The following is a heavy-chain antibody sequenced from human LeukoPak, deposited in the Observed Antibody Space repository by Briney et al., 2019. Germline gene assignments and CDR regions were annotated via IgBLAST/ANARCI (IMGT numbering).Heavy chain of an antibody. V-gene: IGHV1-2*02. CDR3: ARKSGYSGYDSDAFDI. CDR2: INPNSGGT. CDR1: GYTFTDYY. D-gene: IGHD5-12*01. Sequence: ASVKVSCKASGYTFTDYYMHWVRQAPGQGLEWMGWINPNSGGTNYAQKFQGSVTMTRDTSISTAYVEISRLRSDDTAVYYCARKSGYSGYDSDAFDIWGQGTMVTVSS. J-gene: IGHJ3*02.